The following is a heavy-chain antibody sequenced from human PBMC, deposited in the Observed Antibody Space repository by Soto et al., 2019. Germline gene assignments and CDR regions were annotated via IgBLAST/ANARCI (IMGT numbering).Heavy chain of an antibody. V-gene: IGHV4-4*02. Sequence: QVQLQESGPGLVKPSGTLSLTCAVSGGSISSSNWWSWFRQPPGKGLEWIGEIYHSGSTNYNPSLKGRVTISVDKSKNQFSLQLSSVTAADTAVYYCARRGHYYDSSGYYYHYCDYWGQGTLVTVSS. CDR2: IYHSGST. CDR1: GGSISSSNW. CDR3: ARRGHYYDSSGYYYHYCDY. J-gene: IGHJ4*02. D-gene: IGHD3-22*01.